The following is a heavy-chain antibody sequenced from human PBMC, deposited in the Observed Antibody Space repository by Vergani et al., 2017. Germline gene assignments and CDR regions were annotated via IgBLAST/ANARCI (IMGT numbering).Heavy chain of an antibody. CDR1: GDSIGSGAYY. CDR3: ARCYGGNSEGFDY. D-gene: IGHD4-23*01. Sequence: QVQLQESGPGLVKPSQTLSLTCTVSGDSIGSGAYYWSWIRQHPGKGLEWIGFIYYSGSTYYNPSLKSRVTISVDTSKNQFSLRLSSVTAADTAVYYCARCYGGNSEGFDYWGQGTLVTVSS. J-gene: IGHJ4*02. CDR2: IYYSGST. V-gene: IGHV4-31*03.